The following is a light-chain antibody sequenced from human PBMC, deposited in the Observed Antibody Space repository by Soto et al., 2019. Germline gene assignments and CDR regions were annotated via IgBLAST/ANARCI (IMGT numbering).Light chain of an antibody. CDR3: SSYTTRSLLV. CDR2: EVA. Sequence: QSALTQPASVSGSPGQSITFSCTGTTWDIGTYDFVSWYQHYPGKAPKLIISEVANRPPGISDRFSGSKSGNTASLTISWLQPEDEADYYCSSYTTRSLLVFGGGTKLTVL. V-gene: IGLV2-14*01. J-gene: IGLJ2*01. CDR1: TWDIGTYDF.